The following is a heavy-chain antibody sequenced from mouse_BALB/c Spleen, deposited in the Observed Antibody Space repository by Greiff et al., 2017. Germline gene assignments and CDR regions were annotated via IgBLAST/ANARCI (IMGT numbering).Heavy chain of an antibody. CDR3: ARDGGLRDYYAMDY. J-gene: IGHJ4*01. D-gene: IGHD3-3*01. Sequence: EVQGVESGGGLVKPGGSLKLSCAASGFTFSDYYMYWVRQTPEKRLEWVATISDGGSYTYYPDSVKGRFTISRDNAKNNLYLQMSSLKSEDTAMYYCARDGGLRDYYAMDYWGQGTSVTVSS. CDR1: GFTFSDYY. CDR2: ISDGGSYT. V-gene: IGHV5-4*02.